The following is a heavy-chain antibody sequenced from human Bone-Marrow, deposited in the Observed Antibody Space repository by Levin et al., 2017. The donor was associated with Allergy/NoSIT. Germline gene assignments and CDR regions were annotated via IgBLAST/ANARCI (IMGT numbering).Heavy chain of an antibody. Sequence: GGSLRLSCAVSGFTFSNNAMHWVRQAPGKGLEWVALISYDGSNQKYADSVKGRFTISRDNSKNTLFLQMNSLRAEDTAVYYCAKEFRGSSNWFDAFDIWGQGTLVTVSS. CDR2: ISYDGSNQ. V-gene: IGHV3-30*18. CDR3: AKEFRGSSNWFDAFDI. J-gene: IGHJ3*02. CDR1: GFTFSNNA. D-gene: IGHD6-13*01.